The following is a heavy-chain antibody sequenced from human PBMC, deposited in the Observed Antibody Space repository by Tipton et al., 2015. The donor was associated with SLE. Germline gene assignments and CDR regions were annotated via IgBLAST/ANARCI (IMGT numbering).Heavy chain of an antibody. Sequence: SLRLSCAASGFTFSSYGMHWVRQAPGKGLEWVAFIRYDGSNKYYADSVKGRFTISRDNSKNTLYLQMNSLRAEDTAVYYCARTDSSSRDAFDIWGQGTMVTVSS. J-gene: IGHJ3*02. CDR1: GFTFSSYG. CDR2: IRYDGSNK. CDR3: ARTDSSSRDAFDI. D-gene: IGHD6-13*01. V-gene: IGHV3-30*02.